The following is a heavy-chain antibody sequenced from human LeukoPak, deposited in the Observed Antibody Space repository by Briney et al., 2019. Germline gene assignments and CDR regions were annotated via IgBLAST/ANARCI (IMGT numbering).Heavy chain of an antibody. V-gene: IGHV3-23*01. CDR1: GFRFSTSD. J-gene: IGHJ4*02. Sequence: GGSLRLSCTASGFRFSTSDVTWVRQSPGQGLEWVSAIANAGDTYYIDSAKGRFTISRDDSKNAVVLQMNSLRAEDTAIYYCASRDPCSGSVCYGLRYWGQGTLVTVSS. D-gene: IGHD2-15*01. CDR3: ASRDPCSGSVCYGLRY. CDR2: IANAGDT.